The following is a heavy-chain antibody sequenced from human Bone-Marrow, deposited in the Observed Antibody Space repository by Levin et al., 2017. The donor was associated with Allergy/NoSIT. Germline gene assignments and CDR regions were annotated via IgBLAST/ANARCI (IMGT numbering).Heavy chain of an antibody. J-gene: IGHJ4*02. CDR3: ARDSAAFDY. CDR1: GFNFRDYY. CDR2: ITSGEGIT. Sequence: PGESLKISCAASGFNFRDYYMSWIRQAPGKGLEWISFITSGEGITHYADSVRGRFTISRDNAQNSVFLQMDSLGVEDTAVYYCARDSAAFDYWGQGTPVTVSS. D-gene: IGHD6-13*01. V-gene: IGHV3-11*01.